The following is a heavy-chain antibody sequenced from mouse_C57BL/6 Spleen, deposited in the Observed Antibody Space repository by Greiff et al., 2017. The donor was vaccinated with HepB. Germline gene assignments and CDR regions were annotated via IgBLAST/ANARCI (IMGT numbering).Heavy chain of an antibody. CDR3: ARRVYGNYRLYAMDY. V-gene: IGHV1-81*01. D-gene: IGHD2-1*01. Sequence: VQLQQSGAELARPGASVKLSCKASGYTFTSYGISWVKQSTGQGLEWIGEIYPRSGNTYYNEKFKGKATLTADKSSSTAYMELRSLTSEDSAVYFCARRVYGNYRLYAMDYWGQGTSVTVSS. J-gene: IGHJ4*01. CDR1: GYTFTSYG. CDR2: IYPRSGNT.